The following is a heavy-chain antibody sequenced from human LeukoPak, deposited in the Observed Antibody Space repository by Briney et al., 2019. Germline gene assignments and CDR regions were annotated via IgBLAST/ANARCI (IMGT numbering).Heavy chain of an antibody. J-gene: IGHJ4*02. V-gene: IGHV3-30*18. CDR3: AKDRDTSGWRYFDY. CDR1: GFTFSNYG. D-gene: IGHD6-19*01. Sequence: GGSLRLSCAASGFTFSNYGMHWVRQAPGKGLQWVAVISYDGSNTYYADSVKGRFTISRDNSKNTLYLQMNSLRTEDTALFYCAKDRDTSGWRYFDYWGQGALVTVSS. CDR2: ISYDGSNT.